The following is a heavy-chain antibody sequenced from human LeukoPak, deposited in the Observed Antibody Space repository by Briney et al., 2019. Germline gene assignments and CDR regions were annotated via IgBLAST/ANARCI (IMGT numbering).Heavy chain of an antibody. D-gene: IGHD3-22*01. V-gene: IGHV4-4*07. Sequence: PSETLSLTCTVSGGSVTSYYWNWIRQPAGKGLEWVGRIYNTGSTWYNPSLKSRVSMSIDTSKNQFSLKLHSVTAADAAVYYCARDIGNYYDYIYHYYYDYWGQGSLVTVSS. J-gene: IGHJ4*02. CDR1: GGSVTSYY. CDR3: ARDIGNYYDYIYHYYYDY. CDR2: IYNTGST.